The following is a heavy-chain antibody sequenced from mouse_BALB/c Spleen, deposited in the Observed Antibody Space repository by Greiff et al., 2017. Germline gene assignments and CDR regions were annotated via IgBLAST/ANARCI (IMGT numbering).Heavy chain of an antibody. Sequence: QVQLQQSGAELVRPGTSVKISCKASGYTFTNYWLGWVKQRPGHGLEWIGDIYPGGGYTNYNEKFKGKATLTADTSSSTAYMQLSSLTSEDSAVYFCARKTLDYGSSYGDYWGQGTTLTVSS. CDR1: GYTFTNYW. J-gene: IGHJ2*01. CDR2: IYPGGGYT. CDR3: ARKTLDYGSSYGDY. D-gene: IGHD1-1*01. V-gene: IGHV1-63*02.